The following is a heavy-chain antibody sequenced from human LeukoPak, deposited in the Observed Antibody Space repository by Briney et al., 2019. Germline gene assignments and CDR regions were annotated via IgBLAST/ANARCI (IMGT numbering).Heavy chain of an antibody. CDR3: ARGPARYYYDSSGYYPHDAFDI. CDR1: GYTFTSYD. J-gene: IGHJ3*02. V-gene: IGHV1-8*01. CDR2: MNPNSGNT. Sequence: ASVKVSCKASGYTFTSYDINWVRQATGQGLEWMGWMNPNSGNTGYVQKFQGRVTMTRNTSISTAYMELSSLRSEDTAVYYCARGPARYYYDSSGYYPHDAFDIWGQGTMVTVSS. D-gene: IGHD3-22*01.